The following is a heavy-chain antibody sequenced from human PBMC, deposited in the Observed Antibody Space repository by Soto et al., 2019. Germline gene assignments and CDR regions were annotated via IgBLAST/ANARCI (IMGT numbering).Heavy chain of an antibody. J-gene: IGHJ4*02. Sequence: EVQLLESGGGLVQPGGSLRLSCAVSGFSFSTYGVTWVRQAPGKGLEWVSGVSGGSGVTHYADSVKGRFTITGDNYKNTVYLHMTSLRVEDTAVYYCAKWNGYGDYWGQGTLVTVSS. CDR3: AKWNGYGDY. V-gene: IGHV3-23*01. CDR2: VSGGSGVT. D-gene: IGHD1-1*01. CDR1: GFSFSTYG.